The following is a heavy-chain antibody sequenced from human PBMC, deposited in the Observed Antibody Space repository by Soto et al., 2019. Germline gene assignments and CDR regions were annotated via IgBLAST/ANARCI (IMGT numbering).Heavy chain of an antibody. CDR1: GFTFXSYG. CDR3: XXXXXXXXXXXXXXXMXX. V-gene: IGHV3-30*03. J-gene: IGHJ6*02. Sequence: QVQLVESGGGVVQPGRSLRLSCAASGFTFXSYGMHWVRQAPGKGLEWVAVISYDGSNKYYADSVKGRFTISRDNSKNTLYLQMNSLRGEDTAVYXXXXXXXXXXXXXXXXXMXXWGQGTTVTVSS. CDR2: ISYDGSNK.